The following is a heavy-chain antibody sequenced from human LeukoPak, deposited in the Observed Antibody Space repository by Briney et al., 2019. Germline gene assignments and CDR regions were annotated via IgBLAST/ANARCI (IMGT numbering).Heavy chain of an antibody. CDR1: EFTFSNYV. J-gene: IGHJ6*02. CDR2: ISGSGGST. Sequence: GGSLRLSCAASEFTFSNYVINWVRQAPGKGLEWVSAISGSGGSTYYADSVKGRFTISRDNSKNTLYLQMNSLRAEDTAVYYCTKDAAVFYMDVWGQGTTVTVSS. V-gene: IGHV3-23*01. CDR3: TKDAAVFYMDV. D-gene: IGHD3-9*01.